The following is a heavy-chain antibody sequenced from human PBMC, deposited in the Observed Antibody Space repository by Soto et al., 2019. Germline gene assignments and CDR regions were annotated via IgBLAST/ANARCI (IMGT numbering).Heavy chain of an antibody. CDR3: ARASGFGELLYLYFDY. V-gene: IGHV4-4*02. D-gene: IGHD3-10*01. CDR1: GGSISSSNW. Sequence: SDTLSLTSAVYGGSISSSNWWSWVRQPPGKGPEWIWEIYHSGSTNYNPTLKSRVTISVDKSKNQFSLKLSSVTAAATAVYYCARASGFGELLYLYFDYWGQGTLVTVSS. J-gene: IGHJ4*02. CDR2: IYHSGST.